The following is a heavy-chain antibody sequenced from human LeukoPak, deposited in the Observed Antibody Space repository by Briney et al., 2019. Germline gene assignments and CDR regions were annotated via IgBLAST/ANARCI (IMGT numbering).Heavy chain of an antibody. CDR1: GFTFSSYG. D-gene: IGHD6-13*01. CDR2: ISGSGGST. Sequence: PGGSLRLSCAASGFTFSSYGMSWVRQAPGKGLEWVSAISGSGGSTYYADSVKGRFTISRDNSKNTLYLQMNSLRAEDTAVYYCANSAASSSRYIPPYYYYMDVWGKGTTVTISS. CDR3: ANSAASSSRYIPPYYYYMDV. J-gene: IGHJ6*03. V-gene: IGHV3-23*01.